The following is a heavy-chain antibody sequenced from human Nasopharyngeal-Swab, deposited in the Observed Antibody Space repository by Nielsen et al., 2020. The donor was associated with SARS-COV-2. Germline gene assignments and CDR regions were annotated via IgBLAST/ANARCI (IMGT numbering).Heavy chain of an antibody. V-gene: IGHV4-4*01. CDR2: IYHSGST. J-gene: IGHJ4*02. CDR3: ARELPGTYSSFDY. Sequence: GSLRLSCAVSGGSISSSNWWSWVRQPPGKGLEWIGEIYHSGSTNYNPSLKSRVTISIDTSKNQFSLNLTSVTAADTAIYFCARELPGTYSSFDYWGQGILVTVSS. D-gene: IGHD1-26*01. CDR1: GGSISSSNW.